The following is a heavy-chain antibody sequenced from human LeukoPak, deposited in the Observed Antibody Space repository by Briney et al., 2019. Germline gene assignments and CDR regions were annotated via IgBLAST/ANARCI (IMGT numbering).Heavy chain of an antibody. J-gene: IGHJ5*02. Sequence: SETLSLTCTVSGGTISSYYWNWIRQPPGKGLEWIGYIHYSGSTKYNPSLKSRVTMSVDTSKNQFSLKLSSVTAADTAVYYCARDLAARSSPAHWFDPWGQGTLVTVSS. CDR1: GGTISSYY. V-gene: IGHV4-59*12. CDR3: ARDLAARSSPAHWFDP. CDR2: IHYSGST. D-gene: IGHD6-6*01.